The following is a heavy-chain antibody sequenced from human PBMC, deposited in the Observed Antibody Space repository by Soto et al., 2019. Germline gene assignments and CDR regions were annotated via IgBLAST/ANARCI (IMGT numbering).Heavy chain of an antibody. D-gene: IGHD1-1*01. CDR1: GFTSSGSA. J-gene: IGHJ4*02. CDR2: IRSKANNYAT. V-gene: IGHV3-73*01. Sequence: GGSLRLSCAASGFTSSGSAMYWVRQASGKGLEWVGRIRSKANNYATAYGASVKGRFTISXXXXXXXXXXXXXXLKNXXXXXXXXXXYLGDKWNYRNYFDYWGQGTLVTVSS. CDR3: XXYLGDKWNYRNYFDY.